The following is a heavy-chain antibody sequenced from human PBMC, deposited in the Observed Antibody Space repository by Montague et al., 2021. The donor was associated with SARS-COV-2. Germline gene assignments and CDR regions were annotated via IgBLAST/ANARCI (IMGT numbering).Heavy chain of an antibody. CDR3: ARRMGHVLVSVTGANWFDP. V-gene: IGHV4-39*01. CDR1: GASISTSTYH. D-gene: IGHD5/OR15-5a*01. J-gene: IGHJ5*02. CDR2: FSYSDST. Sequence: SETLSLTCSVSGASISTSTYHWAWLRQSPGKGLEWVGSFSYSDSTHNTPPLRSRVTISVDSSKNQFPLKVNSVTAAATAIYYCARRMGHVLVSVTGANWFDPWGQGTLVTVSS.